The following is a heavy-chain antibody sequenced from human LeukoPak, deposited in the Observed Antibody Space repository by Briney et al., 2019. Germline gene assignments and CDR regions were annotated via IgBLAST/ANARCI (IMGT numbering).Heavy chain of an antibody. CDR3: ASYGYYRAFDI. CDR1: GGSFSGYY. CDR2: INHSGST. D-gene: IGHD3-3*01. Sequence: SETLSLTCAVYGGSFSGYYWSWIRQPPGKGLEWIGEINHSGSTNYNPSLKSRVTISVDTSKNQFSLKLSSVTAADTAVYYCASYGYYRAFDIWAKGQWSPSLQ. J-gene: IGHJ3*02. V-gene: IGHV4-34*01.